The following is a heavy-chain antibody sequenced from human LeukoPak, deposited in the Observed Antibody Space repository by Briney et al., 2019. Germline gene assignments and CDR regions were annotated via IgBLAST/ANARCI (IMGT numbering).Heavy chain of an antibody. V-gene: IGHV3-23*01. Sequence: QSGGSLSLSCAASGFTFSILAMSWVRHPPGSGLGWVLSISGSGGSTYYADSVKGRFTIPRDNSKNTLYLQMNSLRAEDTAVYYCAKDGYYYDSSSPGLWGQGTLVTVSS. CDR2: ISGSGGST. CDR1: GFTFSILA. J-gene: IGHJ4*02. D-gene: IGHD3-22*01. CDR3: AKDGYYYDSSSPGL.